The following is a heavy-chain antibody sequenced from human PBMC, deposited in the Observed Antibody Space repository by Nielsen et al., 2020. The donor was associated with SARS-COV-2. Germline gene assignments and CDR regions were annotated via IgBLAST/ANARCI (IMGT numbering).Heavy chain of an antibody. V-gene: IGHV4-34*09. D-gene: IGHD3-22*01. CDR3: ARDLGAAGSAAHITMIVLGD. CDR2: INHSGST. J-gene: IGHJ4*02. Sequence: PGKGLEWIGEINHSGSTNYNPSLKSRVTISVDTSKNQFSLKLSSVTAADTAVYYCARDLGAAGSAAHITMIVLGDWGQGTLVTVSS.